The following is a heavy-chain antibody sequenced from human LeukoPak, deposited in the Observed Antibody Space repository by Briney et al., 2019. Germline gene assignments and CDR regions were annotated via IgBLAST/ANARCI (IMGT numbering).Heavy chain of an antibody. V-gene: IGHV3-7*01. CDR2: IKQDGSEK. D-gene: IGHD5-12*01. CDR1: GFTFSSYW. Sequence: PGGSLRLSCAASGFTFSSYWMSWVRQAPGKGLEWVANIKQDGSEKYYADSVKGRFTISRDNAKDSLYLQMNNLRAEDTALYYCARDQTRYSGYGGDFDYWGQGTLVTVSS. CDR3: ARDQTRYSGYGGDFDY. J-gene: IGHJ4*02.